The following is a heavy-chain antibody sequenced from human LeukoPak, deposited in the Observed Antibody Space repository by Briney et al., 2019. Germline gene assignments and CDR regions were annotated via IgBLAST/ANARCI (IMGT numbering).Heavy chain of an antibody. CDR3: ATYYCSTTSCYPYFFDY. V-gene: IGHV1-18*01. CDR2: INPDNGNT. D-gene: IGHD2-2*01. Sequence: ASVKVSCKASGYPFTRYGISWVRQAPGQGLEWIGWINPDNGNTKYAQKFQGRVTMTTDTSTSTAHMELRSLRSDDTAVYYCATYYCSTTSCYPYFFDYWGQGTLVTVSS. CDR1: GYPFTRYG. J-gene: IGHJ4*02.